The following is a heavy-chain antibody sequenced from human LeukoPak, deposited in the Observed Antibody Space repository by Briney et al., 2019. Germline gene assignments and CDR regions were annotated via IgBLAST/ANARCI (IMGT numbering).Heavy chain of an antibody. CDR3: ATDFYDST. J-gene: IGHJ5*02. Sequence: GGSLRLSCATSGFNFGNAWMNWVRQAPGKGLEWVGRIRSNSDGGAIDYAAPVKGRFALSRDDSKNTLYLQMNSLQTEDTAMYYCATDFYDSTWGQGTLVTVSS. CDR2: IRSNSDGGAI. CDR1: GFNFGNAW. V-gene: IGHV3-15*07. D-gene: IGHD2/OR15-2a*01.